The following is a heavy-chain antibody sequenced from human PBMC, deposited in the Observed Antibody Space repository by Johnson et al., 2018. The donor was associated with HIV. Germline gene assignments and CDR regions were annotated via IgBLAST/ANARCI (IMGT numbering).Heavy chain of an antibody. D-gene: IGHD1-26*01. CDR1: GFTFTSAW. V-gene: IGHV3-15*01. Sequence: VQLVESGGGLVKPGGSLRLSCAVSGFTFTSAWMSWVRQSPGKGLEWVGRIKSKTDGGTTDYAAPVKGRFTISRDDSKNTLYPQMNSLKTEDTAVYYCTTHQIWETFYAFDIWGQGTVVTVSS. CDR2: IKSKTDGGTT. CDR3: TTHQIWETFYAFDI. J-gene: IGHJ3*02.